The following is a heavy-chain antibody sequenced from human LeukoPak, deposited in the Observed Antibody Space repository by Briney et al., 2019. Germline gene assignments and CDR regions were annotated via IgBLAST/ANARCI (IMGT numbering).Heavy chain of an antibody. D-gene: IGHD3-16*02. V-gene: IGHV3-7*01. CDR3: ARDVRLGELSSDNWFDT. CDR1: GFTFSSYW. J-gene: IGHJ5*02. Sequence: GGSLRLSCAASGFTFSSYWMSWVRQAPGKGLEWVANIKQDGSEKYYVDSVKGRFTISRDDAKNSLHLQMSSLRAEDTAVYYWARDVRLGELSSDNWFDTWGQGTLVTVSS. CDR2: IKQDGSEK.